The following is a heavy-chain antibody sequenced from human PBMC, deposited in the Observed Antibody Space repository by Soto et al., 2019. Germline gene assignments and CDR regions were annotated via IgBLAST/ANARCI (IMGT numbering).Heavy chain of an antibody. CDR2: ISDTGRTI. Sequence: PGGSLRLSCVASGVDFRGSYMNWVRQAPGKGLEWISYISDTGRTIHYADSVKGRFTISRDNTKSSLFLQMNSLGVEDTAVYYCARGGGGGLFEHWGQGVLVTVSS. J-gene: IGHJ4*02. CDR3: ARGGGGGLFEH. V-gene: IGHV3-11*04. CDR1: GVDFRGSY. D-gene: IGHD2-21*01.